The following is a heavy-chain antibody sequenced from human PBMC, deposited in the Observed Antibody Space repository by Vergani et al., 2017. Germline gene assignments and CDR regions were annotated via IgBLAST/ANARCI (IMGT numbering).Heavy chain of an antibody. CDR3: ARENNGYSSGWYGAFDI. D-gene: IGHD6-19*01. CDR1: GGSISSGDYY. CDR2: IYYSGST. J-gene: IGHJ3*02. V-gene: IGHV4-30-4*08. Sequence: QVQLQESGPGLVKPSQTLSLTCTVSGGSISSGDYYWSWIRQPPGKGLEWIGYIYYSGSTYYNPSLKSRVTISVDTSKNQFSLKLSSVTAADTAVYYCARENNGYSSGWYGAFDIWDQGTMVTVSS.